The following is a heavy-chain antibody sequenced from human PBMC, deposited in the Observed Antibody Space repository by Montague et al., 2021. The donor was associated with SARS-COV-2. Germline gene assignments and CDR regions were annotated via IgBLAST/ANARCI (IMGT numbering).Heavy chain of an antibody. J-gene: IGHJ5*02. D-gene: IGHD2-21*02. V-gene: IGHV4-59*01. Sequence: SETLSLTCTVSVGSISNYYWTWIRQPPGKGLEWIGYIYDSGSANYNPSLKSRSTISVDTSNNQFSLRLSSVTAADTAVSYCARAYCGGDCHVGPWGQGILVTVAS. CDR3: ARAYCGGDCHVGP. CDR1: VGSISNYY. CDR2: IYDSGSA.